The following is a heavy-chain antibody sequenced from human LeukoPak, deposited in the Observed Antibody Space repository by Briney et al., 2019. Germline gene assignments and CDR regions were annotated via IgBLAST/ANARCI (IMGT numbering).Heavy chain of an antibody. V-gene: IGHV3-23*01. D-gene: IGHD3-16*01. J-gene: IGHJ4*02. Sequence: GGSLRLSCAASGFTLSSYAMGWVRQAPGKGLEWVSAISGSGGSTYYADSVKGRFTISRDNSKNTLYLQMSSLRPEDTAVYYCAKAHTASLSRGYLDYWGQGTLVTVSS. CDR3: AKAHTASLSRGYLDY. CDR1: GFTLSSYA. CDR2: ISGSGGST.